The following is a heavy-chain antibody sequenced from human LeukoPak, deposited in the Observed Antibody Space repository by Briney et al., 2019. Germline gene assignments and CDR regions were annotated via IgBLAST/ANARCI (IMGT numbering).Heavy chain of an antibody. D-gene: IGHD3-22*01. V-gene: IGHV3-30-3*01. J-gene: IGHJ4*02. CDR2: ISYDGSNK. Sequence: GGSLRLSCAASGFTFSSYAMHWVRQAPGKGLEWVAVISYDGSNKYYADSVKGRFTISRDNSKNTLYLQMNSLRAEDTAVYYCARHTYSSPYYFEYWGQGTQVTVSS. CDR3: ARHTYSSPYYFEY. CDR1: GFTFSSYA.